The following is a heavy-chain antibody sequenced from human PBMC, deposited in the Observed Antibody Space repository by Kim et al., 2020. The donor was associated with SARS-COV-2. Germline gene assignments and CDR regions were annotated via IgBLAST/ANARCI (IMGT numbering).Heavy chain of an antibody. Sequence: GGSLRLSCAASGFTFSSYWMHWVRQAPGKGLVWVSRINSDGSSTSYADSVKGRFTISRDNAKNTLYLQMNSLRAEDTAVYYCAHPYDFWSGDAFDIWGQGTMVTVSS. CDR2: INSDGSST. V-gene: IGHV3-74*01. D-gene: IGHD3-3*01. J-gene: IGHJ3*02. CDR1: GFTFSSYW. CDR3: AHPYDFWSGDAFDI.